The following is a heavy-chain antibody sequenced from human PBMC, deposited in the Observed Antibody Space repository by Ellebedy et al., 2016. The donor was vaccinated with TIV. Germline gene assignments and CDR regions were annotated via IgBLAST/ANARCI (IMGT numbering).Heavy chain of an antibody. CDR2: ISAYNDNT. CDR3: ARFESGLFDS. D-gene: IGHD1-14*01. V-gene: IGHV1-18*01. J-gene: IGHJ4*02. CDR1: GYTFRSYG. Sequence: AASVKVSCKASGYTFRSYGTTWVRQAPGQGLEWMGWISAYNDNTNYAQKFQGRVTMTTDRSTNTAHMELRSLRSDDTAVYYCARFESGLFDSWGQGTLVTVSS.